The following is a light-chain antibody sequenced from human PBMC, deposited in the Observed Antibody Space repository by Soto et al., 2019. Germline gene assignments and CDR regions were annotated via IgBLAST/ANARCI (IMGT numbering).Light chain of an antibody. V-gene: IGLV2-14*01. CDR3: SSYTSSSTLD. J-gene: IGLJ2*01. CDR2: DVS. CDR1: SSDVGGYNY. Sequence: QSALTQPASVSGSPGQSITISCTGTSSDVGGYNYVSWYQQHPGKAPKLMIYDVSNRPSGVPNRFSGSKSGNTASLTISGLQAEDEADYYCSSYTSSSTLDFGGGTKLTVL.